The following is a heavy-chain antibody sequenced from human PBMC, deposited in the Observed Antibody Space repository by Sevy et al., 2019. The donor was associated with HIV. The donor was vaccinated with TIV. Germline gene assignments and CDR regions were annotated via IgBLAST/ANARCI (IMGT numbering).Heavy chain of an antibody. CDR2: ISSSTYI. Sequence: GGSLRLSCAASGFTFSSYSMHWVRQAPGKGLEWVSSISSSTYIYYADSVKGRFTISRDNAKNSLYLQMNSLRAEDTAVYYCARGPDYYDRSGYYYQWGQGTLVTVSS. J-gene: IGHJ4*02. D-gene: IGHD3-22*01. CDR3: ARGPDYYDRSGYYYQ. CDR1: GFTFSSYS. V-gene: IGHV3-21*01.